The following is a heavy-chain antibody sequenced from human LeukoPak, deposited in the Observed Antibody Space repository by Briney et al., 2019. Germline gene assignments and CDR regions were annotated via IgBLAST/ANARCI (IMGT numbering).Heavy chain of an antibody. D-gene: IGHD5-12*01. CDR3: AKEAGYSGYDFPDF. CDR1: GFTASSNY. V-gene: IGHV3-23*01. J-gene: IGHJ4*02. CDR2: ISGSAYST. Sequence: GGSLRLSCAASGFTASSNYMSWVRQAPGKGLEWVSAISGSAYSTYYADSVKGRFTISRDNSKNTLYLQMNSLRAEDTAVYYCAKEAGYSGYDFPDFWGQGTLVTVSS.